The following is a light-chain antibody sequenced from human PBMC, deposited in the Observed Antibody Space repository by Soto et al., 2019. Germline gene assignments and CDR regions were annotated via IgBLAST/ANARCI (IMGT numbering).Light chain of an antibody. CDR2: DAS. J-gene: IGKJ1*01. Sequence: DIQMTPSPSTLSASVGDRVTITFRASQSISSWLAWYQQKPGKAPKLLIYDASSLKSGVPSRFSGSGSGTEFTLTISSLQPDDFATYYCQQYNSYSKTFGQGTKVDIK. V-gene: IGKV1-5*01. CDR3: QQYNSYSKT. CDR1: QSISSW.